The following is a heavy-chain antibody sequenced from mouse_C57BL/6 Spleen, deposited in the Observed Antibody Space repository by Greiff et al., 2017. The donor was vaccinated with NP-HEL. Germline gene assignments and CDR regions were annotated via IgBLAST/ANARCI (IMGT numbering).Heavy chain of an antibody. CDR1: GFTFSDYY. Sequence: EVKLVESEGGLVQPGSSMKLSCTASGFTFSDYYMAWVRQVPEKGLEWVANINYDGSSTYYLDSLKSRFIISRDNAKNILYLQMSSLKSEDTATYYCARVYDGYYVGEYYYAMDYWGQGTSVTVSS. V-gene: IGHV5-16*01. D-gene: IGHD2-3*01. CDR2: INYDGSST. J-gene: IGHJ4*01. CDR3: ARVYDGYYVGEYYYAMDY.